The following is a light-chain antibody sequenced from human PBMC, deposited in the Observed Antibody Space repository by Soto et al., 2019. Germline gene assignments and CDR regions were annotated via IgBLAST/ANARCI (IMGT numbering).Light chain of an antibody. Sequence: EIVLTQSPCTLSLSPGERATLSFMASQSVSNNLAWYQQKPGQAPRLLIYAASTRATGIPARVSGSGSGTEFTLTIGSLQSEDFADYYCQQYNNWPINFGQGTRLEIK. V-gene: IGKV3D-15*01. CDR1: QSVSNN. CDR2: AAS. J-gene: IGKJ5*01. CDR3: QQYNNWPIN.